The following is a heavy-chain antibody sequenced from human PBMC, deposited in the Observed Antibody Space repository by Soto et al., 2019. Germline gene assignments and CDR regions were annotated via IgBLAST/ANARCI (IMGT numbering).Heavy chain of an antibody. V-gene: IGHV3-74*01. CDR2: INSDGSRT. CDR1: GFNFSRYW. J-gene: IGHJ6*02. Sequence: GGSLRLSCSASGFNFSRYWTHWVRQVPGRGLVWVSHINSDGSRTTYADSVKGRFTISRDNAKNTLYLQMNSLRAEDTAVYYCARGLRYSSSWYGPVGMDVWGQGTTVTVSS. D-gene: IGHD6-13*01. CDR3: ARGLRYSSSWYGPVGMDV.